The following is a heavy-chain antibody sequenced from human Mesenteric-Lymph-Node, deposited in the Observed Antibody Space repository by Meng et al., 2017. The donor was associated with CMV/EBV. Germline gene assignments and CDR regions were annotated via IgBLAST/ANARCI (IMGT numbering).Heavy chain of an antibody. Sequence: ASLKASSKPSGYTFFAYYMHWVRQAPGQGLEWMGWINPDSGGTNYAQKFQGRVTMTRDTSISTAYMELNSLRSDDTAVYYCARGVTSGYPDNAFDIWGQGTMVTVSS. CDR3: ARGVTSGYPDNAFDI. V-gene: IGHV1-2*02. CDR1: GYTFFAYY. D-gene: IGHD3-22*01. J-gene: IGHJ3*02. CDR2: INPDSGGT.